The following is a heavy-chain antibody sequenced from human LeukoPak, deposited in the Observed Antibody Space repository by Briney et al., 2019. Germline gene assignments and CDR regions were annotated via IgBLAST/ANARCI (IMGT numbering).Heavy chain of an antibody. J-gene: IGHJ4*02. Sequence: PGGSLRLSCAASGFTFSSYAMHWVRQAPGKGLEWVGFIRSKAYGGTTEYAASVKGRFTISRDDSKSIAYLQMNSLKTEDTAVYYCTRDPGVRGVIGFDYWGQGTLVTVSS. CDR2: IRSKAYGGTT. CDR3: TRDPGVRGVIGFDY. V-gene: IGHV3-49*04. D-gene: IGHD3-10*01. CDR1: GFTFSSYA.